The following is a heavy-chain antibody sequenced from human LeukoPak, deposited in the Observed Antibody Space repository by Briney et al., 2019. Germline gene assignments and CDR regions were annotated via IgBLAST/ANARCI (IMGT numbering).Heavy chain of an antibody. J-gene: IGHJ6*03. D-gene: IGHD2-8*01. CDR3: AKLSVHYYYMDV. CDR1: GFTFSSSV. V-gene: IGHV3-23*01. Sequence: PGGSLRLSCAASGFTFSSSVMSWVRQAPGKGLVWVSVISGSGGSTHYADSVKGRFTISRDNSKNMLYLQMNSLRAEDTAVYYCAKLSVHYYYMDVWGNGTTVTVSS. CDR2: ISGSGGST.